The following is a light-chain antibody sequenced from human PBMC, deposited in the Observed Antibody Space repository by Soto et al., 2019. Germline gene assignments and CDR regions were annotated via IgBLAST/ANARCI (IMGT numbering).Light chain of an antibody. CDR1: SSDVGGYKY. CDR2: EVT. CDR3: SAYAASNNFYFV. J-gene: IGLJ3*02. Sequence: QSALTQPPSASGSPGQSVTISCTGTSSDVGGYKYVSWYQQYPGRAPKLMIYEVTKRPSGVPDRFSGSKSGNTASLTVSGLQAEYEADYYCSAYAASNNFYFVFGGGTKLTVL. V-gene: IGLV2-8*01.